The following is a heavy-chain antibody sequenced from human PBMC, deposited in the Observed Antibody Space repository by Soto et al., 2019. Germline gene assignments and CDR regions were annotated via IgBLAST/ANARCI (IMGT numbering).Heavy chain of an antibody. CDR1: GGSFSGYY. CDR3: ARPGGIAAARYGMDV. V-gene: IGHV4-34*01. Sequence: SETLSLTCAVYGGSFSGYYWSWIRQPPGKGLEWIGEINHSGSTNYNPSLKSRVTISVDTSKNQFSLKLSSVTAADTAVYYCARPGGIAAARYGMDVWGQGTTVTVSS. J-gene: IGHJ6*02. D-gene: IGHD6-13*01. CDR2: INHSGST.